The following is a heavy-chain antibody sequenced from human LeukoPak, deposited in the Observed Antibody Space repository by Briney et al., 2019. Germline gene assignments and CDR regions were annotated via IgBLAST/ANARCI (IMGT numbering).Heavy chain of an antibody. D-gene: IGHD5-12*01. CDR3: ARVVGRARGGPYDRLDY. J-gene: IGHJ4*02. CDR2: IIPILGIA. CDR1: GGTFSSYA. Sequence: SVKVSCKASGGTFSSYAISWVRQAPGQGLEWMGRIIPILGIANYAQKFQGRVTITADKSTSTAYMELSSLRSDDTAVYYCARVVGRARGGPYDRLDYWGQGTLVTVSS. V-gene: IGHV1-69*04.